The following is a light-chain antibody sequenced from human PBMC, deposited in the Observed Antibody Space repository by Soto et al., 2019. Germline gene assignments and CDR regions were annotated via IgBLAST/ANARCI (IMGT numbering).Light chain of an antibody. J-gene: IGKJ1*01. Sequence: IPIAQAPASLSSSVGGRVTISCRASQSIGRNLNWYQQKPGKAPTLLIFTSSSLQSGVPSRFSGSGSGTDFILTISSLQPEDFATYYCQQSYSTPPTFGQGTKV. CDR1: QSIGRN. V-gene: IGKV1-39*01. CDR2: TSS. CDR3: QQSYSTPPT.